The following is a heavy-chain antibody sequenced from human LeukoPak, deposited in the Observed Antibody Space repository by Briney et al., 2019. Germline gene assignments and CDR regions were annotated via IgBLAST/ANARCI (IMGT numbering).Heavy chain of an antibody. J-gene: IGHJ4*02. V-gene: IGHV3-23*01. CDR1: GFIFSSYG. Sequence: GGSLRLSCAASGFIFSSYGMSWVRQAPGKGLEWVSAISGSGGSTYYADSVKGRFTISRDNSKNTLYLQMNSLRAEDTAVYYCAALGSVTGLDYRGQGTLVTVSS. CDR3: AALGSVTGLDY. CDR2: ISGSGGST. D-gene: IGHD3-16*01.